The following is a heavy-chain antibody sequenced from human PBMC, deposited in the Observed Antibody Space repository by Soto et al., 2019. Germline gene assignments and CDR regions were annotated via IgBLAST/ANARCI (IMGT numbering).Heavy chain of an antibody. J-gene: IGHJ4*02. CDR1: GYTFTGYS. CDR3: ARDSSTALFDY. V-gene: IGHV7-4-1*01. CDR2: IATNTGNP. Sequence: QVQLVQSGSELKEPGASVKVSCKASGYTFTGYSINWVRQAPGQGLEWMGWIATNTGNPTYAPGFTGRFVFSLDTSVTTAYLQIYSLQAEDTAVYYCARDSSTALFDYWGQGTLVTASS. D-gene: IGHD2-2*01.